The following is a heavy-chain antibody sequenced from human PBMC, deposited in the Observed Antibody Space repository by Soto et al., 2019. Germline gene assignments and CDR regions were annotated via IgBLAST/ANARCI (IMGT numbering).Heavy chain of an antibody. CDR2: ISASGAAT. CDR1: EFTFSNYA. V-gene: IGHV3-23*01. CDR3: AKVVCTDNCYDY. J-gene: IGHJ4*02. Sequence: EVQLLESGGGLVQPGGSLRLSCTASEFTFSNYAMSWVRQAPGKGLEWVSAISASGAATYYVDSVKGRFTISRDNSKNTLYVQMNSLRAEDTAVYFCAKVVCTDNCYDYWGQGTLVTVSS. D-gene: IGHD1-1*01.